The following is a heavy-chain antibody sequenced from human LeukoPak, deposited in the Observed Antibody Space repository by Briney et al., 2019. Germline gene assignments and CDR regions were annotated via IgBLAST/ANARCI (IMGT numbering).Heavy chain of an antibody. CDR1: GFTFSTYA. J-gene: IGHJ4*02. V-gene: IGHV3-23*01. CDR2: LRGNGDT. CDR3: AKARWVSNADAVL. D-gene: IGHD1-1*01. Sequence: GRSLTLSCAASGFTFSTYAMSWVREAPARGLEWVSSLRGNGDTFYADSVKGRFTLSRDESRNTVYLQLNNLRVEDTAVYYCAKARWVSNADAVLWGQGTVVTVSS.